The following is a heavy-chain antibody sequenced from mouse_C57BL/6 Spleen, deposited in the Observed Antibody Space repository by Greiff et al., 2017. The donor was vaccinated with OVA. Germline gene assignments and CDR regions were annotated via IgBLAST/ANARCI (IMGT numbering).Heavy chain of an antibody. Sequence: QVQLQQPGAELVRPGTSVKLSCKASGYTFTSYWMHWVKQRPGQGLGWIGVIDPSDSYTNYNQKFKGKATLTVDTSSSTAYMQLSSLTSEDSAVYYCARSVMRGYAMDYWGQGTSVTVSS. V-gene: IGHV1-59*01. J-gene: IGHJ4*01. CDR2: IDPSDSYT. CDR3: ARSVMRGYAMDY. CDR1: GYTFTSYW. D-gene: IGHD2-3*01.